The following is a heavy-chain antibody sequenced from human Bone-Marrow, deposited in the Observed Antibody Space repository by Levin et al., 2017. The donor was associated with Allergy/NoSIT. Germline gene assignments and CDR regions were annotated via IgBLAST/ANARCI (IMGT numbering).Heavy chain of an antibody. V-gene: IGHV3-21*01. Sequence: GGSLRLSCAASGFTFLTYSMTWVRQAPGKGLEWVSSISSSSSSMYYADSVKGRFTISRDNAKNSLYLQMNSLRAEDTAVYYCARDTSTTNDYWGQGTLVTVSS. CDR2: ISSSSSSM. J-gene: IGHJ4*02. D-gene: IGHD1-14*01. CDR1: GFTFLTYS. CDR3: ARDTSTTNDY.